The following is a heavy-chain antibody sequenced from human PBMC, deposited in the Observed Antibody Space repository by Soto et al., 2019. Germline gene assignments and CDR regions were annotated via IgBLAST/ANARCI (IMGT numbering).Heavy chain of an antibody. Sequence: DVQLVESGGGLVQPGGSLRLSCAASGFSVSNNYMRWVRQAPGKGLEWVSLIYSGGATYYEDSVKGRVTISRDNSKNTLYLQMNCLCAEDTTVYDCARDETYIWVGGQGILVTVSS. CDR1: GFSVSNNY. V-gene: IGHV3-66*01. CDR2: IYSGGAT. CDR3: ARDETYIWV. J-gene: IGHJ4*02. D-gene: IGHD2-15*01.